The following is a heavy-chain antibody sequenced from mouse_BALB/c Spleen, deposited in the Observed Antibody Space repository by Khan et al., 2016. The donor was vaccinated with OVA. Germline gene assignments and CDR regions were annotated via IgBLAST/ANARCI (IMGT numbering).Heavy chain of an antibody. V-gene: IGHV1S137*01. CDR2: FSTYNGKT. CDR3: ARGDNGFDY. D-gene: IGHD1-3*01. CDR1: GYIFTDYV. J-gene: IGHJ2*01. Sequence: QVQLQQSGPEVVRPGVSVKISCKGAGYIFTDYVMHWVKESHAKSLEWIGVFSTYNGKTNYNQKFKGKATMTVDKSSSTAYMELDRLTSEDTAIYYCARGDNGFDYWGQGTTLTVSS.